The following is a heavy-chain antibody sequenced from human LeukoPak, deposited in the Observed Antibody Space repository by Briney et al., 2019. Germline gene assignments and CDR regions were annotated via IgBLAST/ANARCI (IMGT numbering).Heavy chain of an antibody. J-gene: IGHJ4*02. CDR1: GFTFSSYR. Sequence: GGSLRLSCAASGFTFSSYRMNWVRQAPGKGLEWVSYISGSGDSILYADSVKGRFTMSRDNAKNSLYLQMNSLRAEDTAVYYCARVRDAYNYFHYWGQGTLVTVSS. CDR2: ISGSGDSI. CDR3: ARVRDAYNYFHY. D-gene: IGHD2-2*01. V-gene: IGHV3-48*01.